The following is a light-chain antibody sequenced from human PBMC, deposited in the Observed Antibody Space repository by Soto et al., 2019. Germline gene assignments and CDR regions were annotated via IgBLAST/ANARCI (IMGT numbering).Light chain of an antibody. CDR3: QHCDYLPI. V-gene: IGKV1-33*01. Sequence: DIQMTQSPSSLSASVGDRVTITCQASQDITSYLNWYQHKPGKARKLPIYDASILEAGVPPRFSGSGSGTDFTLTISSLQPEDVATYYCQHCDYLPIFGPGTTVDFK. J-gene: IGKJ3*01. CDR1: QDITSY. CDR2: DAS.